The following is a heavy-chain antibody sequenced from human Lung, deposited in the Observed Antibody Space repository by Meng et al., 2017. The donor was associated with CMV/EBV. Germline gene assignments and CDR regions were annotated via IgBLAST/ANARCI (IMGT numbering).Heavy chain of an antibody. Sequence: SGXXLVXPTQTLTLTCTFSGFSLSTSGMCVSWVRQPPGKALEWLALIDWDDDKYYSTSLKTRLTISKDTSKSQVVLTMTNMDPVDTATYYCARIQECWGRGYDGYFDYXGQGXLVTVSS. CDR3: ARIQECWGRGYDGYFDY. CDR2: IDWDDDK. D-gene: IGHD3-22*01. J-gene: IGHJ4*02. V-gene: IGHV2-70*20. CDR1: GFSLSTSGMC.